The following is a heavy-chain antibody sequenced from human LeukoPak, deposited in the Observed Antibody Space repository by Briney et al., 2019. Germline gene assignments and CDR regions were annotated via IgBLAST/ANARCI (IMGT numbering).Heavy chain of an antibody. CDR1: GGSISSGNW. J-gene: IGHJ4*02. CDR2: IYHSGNT. CDR3: ARNGDSASVVD. D-gene: IGHD4-17*01. V-gene: IGHV4-4*02. Sequence: PSGTLSLTCAVSGGSISSGNWWSWVRQPPGKGLEWIGEIYHSGNTVYNPPLKSRVTISVDNSKNQFSLKPTSVTAADTAVYYCARNGDSASVVDWGQGTLVTVSS.